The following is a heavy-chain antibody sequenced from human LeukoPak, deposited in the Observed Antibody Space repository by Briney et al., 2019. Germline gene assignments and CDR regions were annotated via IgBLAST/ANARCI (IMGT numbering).Heavy chain of an antibody. D-gene: IGHD2-2*01. J-gene: IGHJ4*02. CDR1: GFTVSSNY. Sequence: GGSLRLSCAASGFTVSSNYMSWVRQAPGKGLEWVSVIYSGGSTYYADSVKGRFTISRDNSKNTLYLQMNSLRAEDTAVYYCVKGRCSSTSCYSDYWGQGTLVTVSS. CDR2: IYSGGST. CDR3: VKGRCSSTSCYSDY. V-gene: IGHV3-53*01.